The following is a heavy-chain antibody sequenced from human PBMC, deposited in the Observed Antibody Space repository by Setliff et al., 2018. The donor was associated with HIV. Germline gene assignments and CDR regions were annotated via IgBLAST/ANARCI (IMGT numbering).Heavy chain of an antibody. CDR1: GGSVSSRGYY. J-gene: IGHJ3*02. Sequence: SETLSLTCTVSGGSVSSRGYYWGWIRQPPGNGPEWIANILYGGNTYYNPSLKSRVTISVDTSKNHFSLKLNSVTAADTAVYFCARPTTGVGGGAAFDIGGQGTMVTVSS. V-gene: IGHV4-39*02. CDR3: ARPTTGVGGGAAFDI. CDR2: ILYGGNT. D-gene: IGHD2-8*01.